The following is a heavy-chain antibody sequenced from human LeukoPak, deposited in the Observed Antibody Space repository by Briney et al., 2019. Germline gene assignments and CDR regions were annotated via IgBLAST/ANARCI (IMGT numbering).Heavy chain of an antibody. CDR1: GYTFTSYG. D-gene: IGHD1-1*01. CDR2: ISAYNGNT. J-gene: IGHJ4*02. Sequence: ASVKVSCKACGYTFTSYGISWVRQAPGQGLEWMGWISAYNGNTNYAQKLQGRVTMTTDTSTSTAYMELRSLRSDDTAVYYCARDGKIQLERRTTEYWGQGTLVTVSS. CDR3: ARDGKIQLERRTTEY. V-gene: IGHV1-18*01.